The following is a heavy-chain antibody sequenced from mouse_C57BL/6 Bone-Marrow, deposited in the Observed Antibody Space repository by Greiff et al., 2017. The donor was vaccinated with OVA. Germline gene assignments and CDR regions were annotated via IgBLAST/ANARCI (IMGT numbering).Heavy chain of an antibody. D-gene: IGHD2-2*01. CDR3: AGASLVFYAMDY. Sequence: VQVVESGPGLVKPSQSLFLTCSITGFPITSGYYWIWIRQSPGKPLEWMGYITHSGETFYNPSLQSPISITRETSKNQFFLQLNSVTTEDTAMYYCAGASLVFYAMDYWGQGTSVTVSS. V-gene: IGHV12-3*01. J-gene: IGHJ4*01. CDR1: GFPITSGYY. CDR2: ITHSGET.